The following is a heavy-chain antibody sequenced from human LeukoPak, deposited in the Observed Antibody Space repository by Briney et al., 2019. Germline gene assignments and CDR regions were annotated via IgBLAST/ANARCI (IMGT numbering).Heavy chain of an antibody. Sequence: SQTLSLTCTVSGGSISSGGYYWSWIRQHPGKGLEWIGYIYYSGSTYYNPSLKSRVTISVDTSKNQFSLKLSSVTAADMAVYYCAREPYCGGDCYSGVFDWGQGTLVTVSS. CDR3: AREPYCGGDCYSGVFD. CDR1: GGSISSGGYY. V-gene: IGHV4-31*03. D-gene: IGHD2-21*02. J-gene: IGHJ4*02. CDR2: IYYSGST.